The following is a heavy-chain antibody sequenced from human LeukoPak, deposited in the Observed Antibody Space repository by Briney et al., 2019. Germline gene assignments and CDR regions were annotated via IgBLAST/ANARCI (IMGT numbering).Heavy chain of an antibody. V-gene: IGHV4-4*07. D-gene: IGHD3-10*01. Sequence: PSETLSLTCTVSGGSISSYYWSWIRQPAGKGLDWIGRIYTSGSTNYNPSLKSRVTMSVDTSKNQFSLKLSSVTAADTAVYYCARGGSGRFSLDPWGQGTLVTVSS. CDR3: ARGGSGRFSLDP. CDR2: IYTSGST. CDR1: GGSISSYY. J-gene: IGHJ5*02.